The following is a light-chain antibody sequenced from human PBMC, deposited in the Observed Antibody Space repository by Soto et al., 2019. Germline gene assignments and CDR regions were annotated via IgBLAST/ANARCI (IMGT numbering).Light chain of an antibody. J-gene: IGKJ1*01. CDR1: QSVSSSY. CDR3: QQYGSSSWT. CDR2: GTS. Sequence: EIVLTQSPGTLSLSPGERATLSCRASQSVSSSYLAWYQQKPGQAPRLLIYGTSIRATAIPDRFSGSGSGTAFTLTISRLEPEDFAVYYCQQYGSSSWTFGQGTKVEIK. V-gene: IGKV3-20*01.